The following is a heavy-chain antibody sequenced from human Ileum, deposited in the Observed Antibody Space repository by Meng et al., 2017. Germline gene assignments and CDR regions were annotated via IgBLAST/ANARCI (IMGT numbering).Heavy chain of an antibody. CDR2: MNPNSGNT. CDR1: GYTFSSYD. CDR3: AGRRPYGDYPISNY. J-gene: IGHJ4*02. Sequence: GQCVQSGAEVKKPGASVKVSCKASGYTFSSYDINWVRQATGQGLEWMGWMNPNSGNTNYAQKFHGRVTMTRNTSISTAYLELSSLISEDTAIYYCAGRRPYGDYPISNYWGQGALVTVSS. D-gene: IGHD4-17*01. V-gene: IGHV1-8*01.